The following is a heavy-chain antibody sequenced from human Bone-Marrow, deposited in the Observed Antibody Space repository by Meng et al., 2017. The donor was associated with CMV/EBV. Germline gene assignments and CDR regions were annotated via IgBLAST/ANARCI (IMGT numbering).Heavy chain of an antibody. CDR3: ASYHYYYYGIDV. J-gene: IGHJ6*01. CDR1: GGSISSSSYY. CDR2: IYYSGST. D-gene: IGHD2-2*01. Sequence: SETLSRTCTVSGGSISSSSYYWGWIRQPPGKGLEWIGSIYYSGSTYYNPSLKSRVTISVDTSKNQFSLKLSSVTAADTAVYYCASYHYYYYGIDVWGQGNTVTVSS. V-gene: IGHV4-39*07.